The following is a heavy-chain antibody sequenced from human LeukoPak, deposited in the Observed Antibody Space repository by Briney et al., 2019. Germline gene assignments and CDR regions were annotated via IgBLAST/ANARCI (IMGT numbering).Heavy chain of an antibody. V-gene: IGHV4-4*07. J-gene: IGHJ6*02. Sequence: PSETLSLTCTVSGGSISSYYWSWIRQPAGKGLEWIGRIYTSGSTNYNPSLKSRVTMSVDTSKNQFSLKLSSVTAADTAVYYCARDGLKSSGWYSGSAANYYGMDVWGQGTTVTVSS. CDR3: ARDGLKSSGWYSGSAANYYGMDV. D-gene: IGHD6-19*01. CDR2: IYTSGST. CDR1: GGSISSYY.